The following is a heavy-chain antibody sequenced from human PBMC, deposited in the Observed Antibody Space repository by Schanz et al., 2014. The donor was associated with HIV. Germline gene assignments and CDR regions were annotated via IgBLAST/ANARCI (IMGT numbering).Heavy chain of an antibody. V-gene: IGHV1-69*01. CDR2: IIPIFGTA. CDR3: ARDRSAAVTASDY. Sequence: QVQLVQSGAEVKKPGSSVKVSCKASGGTFSIYAISWVRQAPGQGLEWMGGIIPIFGTANYALKFQGRVTIIADESTSTAYMELSSLRSADTAVYYCARDRSAAVTASDYWGQGTLVTVSS. D-gene: IGHD6-13*01. J-gene: IGHJ4*02. CDR1: GGTFSIYA.